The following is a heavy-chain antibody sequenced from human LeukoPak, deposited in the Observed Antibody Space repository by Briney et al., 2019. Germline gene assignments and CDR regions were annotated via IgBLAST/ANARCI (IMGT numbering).Heavy chain of an antibody. V-gene: IGHV1-8*02. D-gene: IGHD7-27*01. CDR2: MNPNSGNT. J-gene: IGHJ4*02. CDR1: GYTFTSYD. CDR3: ARNAPLTGDFDY. Sequence: ASVKVSCKASGYTFTSYDINWVRQATGQGLVWLGWMNPNSGNTGYAQKFQGRVTMTRNTAISTAYMELNSLRSEDTAVYYCARNAPLTGDFDYWGPGTLVTVSS.